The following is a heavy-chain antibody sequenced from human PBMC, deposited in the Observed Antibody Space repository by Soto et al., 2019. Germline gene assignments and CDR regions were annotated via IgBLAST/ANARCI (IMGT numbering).Heavy chain of an antibody. CDR3: ARARNIVVVPAAIYFDY. CDR2: IYHSGST. Sequence: SETLSLTCAVSGGSISSSNWWSWVRQPPGKGLEWIGEIYHSGSTNYNPSLKSRVTISVDKSKNQFSLKLSSVTAADTAVYYCARARNIVVVPAAIYFDYWGQGTLVTVSS. CDR1: GGSISSSNW. J-gene: IGHJ4*02. V-gene: IGHV4-4*02. D-gene: IGHD2-2*02.